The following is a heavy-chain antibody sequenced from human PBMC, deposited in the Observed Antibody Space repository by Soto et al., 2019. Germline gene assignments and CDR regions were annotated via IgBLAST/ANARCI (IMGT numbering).Heavy chain of an antibody. CDR3: ARGYSGSYHRNNYYGMDV. Sequence: QVQLVQSGAEVKKPGASVKVSCKASGYTFTSYGISWVRQAPGQGLEWMGWISAYNGNTNYAQKLQGRVTMTTDTSTSTAYMELRSLRSADTAVYYCARGYSGSYHRNNYYGMDVWGQGTTVTVSS. CDR2: ISAYNGNT. D-gene: IGHD1-26*01. V-gene: IGHV1-18*01. J-gene: IGHJ6*02. CDR1: GYTFTSYG.